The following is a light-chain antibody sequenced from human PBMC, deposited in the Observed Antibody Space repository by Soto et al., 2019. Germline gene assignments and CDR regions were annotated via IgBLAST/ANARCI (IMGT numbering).Light chain of an antibody. CDR2: KAS. J-gene: IGKJ5*01. CDR3: QQYNNWPPIT. Sequence: DIQLTHSPPTLSGSLLDWASIXGQPSQTISSWLAWYQQKPGKAPKLLIYKASTLKSGVPSRFSGSGSGTEFTLTISSLQPDDFATYYCQQYNNWPPITFGQGTRLEN. V-gene: IGKV1-5*03. CDR1: QTISSW.